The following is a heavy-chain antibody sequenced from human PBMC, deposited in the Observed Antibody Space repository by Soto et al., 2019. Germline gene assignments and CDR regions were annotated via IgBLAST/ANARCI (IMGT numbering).Heavy chain of an antibody. CDR2: IRLSGSAT. J-gene: IGHJ3*02. CDR3: VRDRRYAFDI. D-gene: IGHD3-3*01. Sequence: GGSLRLSCAASGFTFSSYTMNWVRQAPGKGLEWFSYIRLSGSATHNTGSVKGRFTISRDNAKNSLYLQMNSLTDEDTAVYYCVRDRRYAFDIWGQGAMVTVSS. CDR1: GFTFSSYT. V-gene: IGHV3-48*02.